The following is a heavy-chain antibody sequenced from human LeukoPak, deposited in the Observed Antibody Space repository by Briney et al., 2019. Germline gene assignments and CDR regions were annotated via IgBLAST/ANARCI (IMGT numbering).Heavy chain of an antibody. CDR2: IWYDGSNK. CDR1: GFTFSSYG. V-gene: IGHV3-33*01. Sequence: GGSLRLSCAASGFTFSSYGMHWVRQAPGKGLEWVAVIWYDGSNKYYADSVKGRFTISRDNSKNTLYLQMNSLRAEDTAVYYCARGLTGISSDYWGQGTLVTVSS. CDR3: ARGLTGISSDY. J-gene: IGHJ4*02. D-gene: IGHD6-13*01.